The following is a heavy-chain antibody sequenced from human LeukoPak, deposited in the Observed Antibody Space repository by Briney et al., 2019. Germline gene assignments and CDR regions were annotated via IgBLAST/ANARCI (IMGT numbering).Heavy chain of an antibody. D-gene: IGHD6-6*01. Sequence: ASVKVSCKASGGTFISYAISWVRQAPGQGLEWMGGIIPIFGTANYAQKFQGRVTITADESTSTAYMELSSLRSEDTAVYYCARSTSGIAARRFFDYWGQGTLVTVSS. J-gene: IGHJ4*02. CDR1: GGTFISYA. CDR2: IIPIFGTA. V-gene: IGHV1-69*01. CDR3: ARSTSGIAARRFFDY.